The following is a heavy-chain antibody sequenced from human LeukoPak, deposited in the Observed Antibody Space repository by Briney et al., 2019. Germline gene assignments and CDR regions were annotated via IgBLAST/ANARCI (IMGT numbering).Heavy chain of an antibody. CDR1: GYSISSGYY. V-gene: IGHV4-38-2*01. D-gene: IGHD3-22*01. Sequence: PSETLSLTCAVSGYSISSGYYWGWIRQPPGKGLEWIGEINHSGSTNYNPSLKSRVTISVDTSKNQFSLKLSSVTAADTAVYYCARGKNYYDSSGLGIWGQGTMVTVSS. CDR3: ARGKNYYDSSGLGI. CDR2: INHSGST. J-gene: IGHJ3*02.